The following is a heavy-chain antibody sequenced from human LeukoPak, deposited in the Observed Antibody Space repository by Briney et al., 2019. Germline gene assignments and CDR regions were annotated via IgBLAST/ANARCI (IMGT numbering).Heavy chain of an antibody. J-gene: IGHJ3*02. CDR2: ISSFGSYI. V-gene: IGHV3-21*01. CDR3: AREYYDILTGYLGAFDI. Sequence: GGSLRLSCAASRFTFSSYSMNWVRQAPGKGLEWVSSISSFGSYIYYADSVKGRFTISRDNAKNTLYLQMNSLRAEDTAVYYCAREYYDILTGYLGAFDIWGQGTMVTVSS. D-gene: IGHD3-9*01. CDR1: RFTFSSYS.